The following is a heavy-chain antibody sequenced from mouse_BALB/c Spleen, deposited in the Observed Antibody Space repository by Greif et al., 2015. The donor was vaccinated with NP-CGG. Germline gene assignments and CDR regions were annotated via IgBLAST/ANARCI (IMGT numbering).Heavy chain of an antibody. CDR3: AREGGNSLYYYAMDY. Sequence: EVQLVESGGGLVQPGGSLKLSCAASGFTFSSYGMSWVRQTPDKRLELVATINSNGGSTYYPDSVKGRFTISRDNAKNTLYLQMSSLKSEDTAMYYCAREGGNSLYYYAMDYWGQGTSVTVSS. V-gene: IGHV5-6-3*01. D-gene: IGHD2-1*01. J-gene: IGHJ4*01. CDR1: GFTFSSYG. CDR2: INSNGGST.